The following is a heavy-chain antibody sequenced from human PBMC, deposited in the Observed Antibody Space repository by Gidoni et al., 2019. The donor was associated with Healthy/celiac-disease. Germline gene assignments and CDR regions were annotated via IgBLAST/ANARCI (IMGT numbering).Heavy chain of an antibody. CDR3: ASQPEDYYDSSGFP. J-gene: IGHJ5*02. Sequence: QVQLVESGGGVVQPGRSLSLSCAASGFTFSSYAMHWVRQAPGKGLEWVAVISYDGSNKYYADSVKGRFTISRDNSKNTLYLQMNSLRAEDTAVYYCASQPEDYYDSSGFPWGQGTLVTVSS. V-gene: IGHV3-30-3*01. CDR1: GFTFSSYA. D-gene: IGHD3-22*01. CDR2: ISYDGSNK.